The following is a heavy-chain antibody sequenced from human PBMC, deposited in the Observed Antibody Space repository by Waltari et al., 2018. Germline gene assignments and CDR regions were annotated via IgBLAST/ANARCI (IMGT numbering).Heavy chain of an antibody. J-gene: IGHJ4*02. V-gene: IGHV3-64*07. D-gene: IGHD5-12*01. Sequence: EVQLVESGGGLVQPGGSLRLSCAASGFTFDLYSMHWVRQAQGKGLEYVSAISSSGGGIYYADSVKGRFTISRDNSKNTLYLQMNSLRAEDTAVYYCARGGDYNSNWGQGTLVTVSS. CDR3: ARGGDYNSN. CDR1: GFTFDLYS. CDR2: ISSSGGGI.